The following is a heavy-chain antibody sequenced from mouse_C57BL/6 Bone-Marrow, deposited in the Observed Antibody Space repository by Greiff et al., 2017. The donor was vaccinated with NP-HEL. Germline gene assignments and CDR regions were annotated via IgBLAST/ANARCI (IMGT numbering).Heavy chain of an antibody. CDR3: ARHVHYYGSSLDY. CDR2: ISSGGSYT. V-gene: IGHV5-6*01. CDR1: GFTFSGYG. Sequence: EVQLVESGGDLVKPGGSLKLSCAASGFTFSGYGMSWVRQTPDKRLEWVATISSGGSYTYYPDSVKGRFTISRDNAKNTLYLQMSSLKSEDTAMYYCARHVHYYGSSLDYWGQGTTLTVSS. J-gene: IGHJ2*01. D-gene: IGHD1-1*01.